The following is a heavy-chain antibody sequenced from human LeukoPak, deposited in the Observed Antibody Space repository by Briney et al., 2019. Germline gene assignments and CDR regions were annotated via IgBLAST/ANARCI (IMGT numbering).Heavy chain of an antibody. Sequence: GGSLRLSXAASGFTFSSYAMSWVRQAPGKGLEWVSAISGSGGSTYYADSVKGRFTISRDNSKNTLYLQMNSLRAEDTAVYYCAKDRGKNYYDSSAEYFQHWGQGTLVTVSS. CDR3: AKDRGKNYYDSSAEYFQH. CDR2: ISGSGGST. V-gene: IGHV3-23*01. D-gene: IGHD3-22*01. J-gene: IGHJ1*01. CDR1: GFTFSSYA.